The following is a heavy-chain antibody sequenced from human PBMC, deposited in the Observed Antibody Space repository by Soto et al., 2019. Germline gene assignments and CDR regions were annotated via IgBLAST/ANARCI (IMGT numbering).Heavy chain of an antibody. V-gene: IGHV4-39*01. CDR3: ARHRHPAGDFWSGYYSDRWDYYYYMDV. D-gene: IGHD3-3*01. J-gene: IGHJ6*03. CDR2: IYYSGST. CDR1: GGSISSSSYY. Sequence: SETLSLTCTVSGGSISSSSYYWGWIRQPPGKGLEWIGSIYYSGSTYYNPSLKSRVTISVDTSKNQFSLKLSSVTAADTAVYYCARHRHPAGDFWSGYYSDRWDYYYYMDVWGKGTTVTVSS.